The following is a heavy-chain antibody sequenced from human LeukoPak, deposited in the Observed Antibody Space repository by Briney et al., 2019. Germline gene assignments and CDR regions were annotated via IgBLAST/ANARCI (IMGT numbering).Heavy chain of an antibody. CDR3: AKHGRGNNSRDYFDY. CDR1: GFTFSNDA. Sequence: GGSLRLSCAASGFTFSNDAMSWVGHAPGKGLEWVLTISGGSGKTYYTDSVKGRFTISRDHSANTLYLQMNSLRAEDTAVYHCAKHGRGNNSRDYFDYWGEGTLVSVSS. V-gene: IGHV3-23*01. CDR2: ISGGSGKT. D-gene: IGHD5-12*01. J-gene: IGHJ4*02.